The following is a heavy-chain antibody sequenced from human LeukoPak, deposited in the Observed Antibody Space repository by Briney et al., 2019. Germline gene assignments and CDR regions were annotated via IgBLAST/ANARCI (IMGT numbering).Heavy chain of an antibody. D-gene: IGHD3-10*01. CDR2: IKQDGDQK. V-gene: IGHV3-7*01. CDR3: ARFAKGYGSGDIDY. J-gene: IGHJ4*02. CDR1: GFTFSRYW. Sequence: GGSLRLSCVASGFTFSRYWMSWVRQAPGKGLEWVANIKQDGDQKHHVDSVRGRFIISRDNAKNSLHLQMNSLRAEDTAVYYCARFAKGYGSGDIDYWGQGTLVTVSS.